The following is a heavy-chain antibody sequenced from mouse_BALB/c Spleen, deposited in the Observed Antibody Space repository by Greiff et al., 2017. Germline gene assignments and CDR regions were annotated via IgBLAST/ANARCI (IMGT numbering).Heavy chain of an antibody. Sequence: VQLQQSGPELVKPGASVKMSCKASGYTFTSYVMHWVKQKPGQGLEWIGYINPYNDGTKYNEKFKGKATLTSDKSSSTAYMELSSLTSEDSAVYYGARGPLNYYGSIYAMDYWGQGTSVTVSS. D-gene: IGHD1-1*01. V-gene: IGHV1-14*01. CDR2: INPYNDGT. CDR3: ARGPLNYYGSIYAMDY. CDR1: GYTFTSYV. J-gene: IGHJ4*01.